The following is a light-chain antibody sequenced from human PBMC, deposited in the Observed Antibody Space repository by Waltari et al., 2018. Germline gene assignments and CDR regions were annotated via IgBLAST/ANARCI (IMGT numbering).Light chain of an antibody. CDR1: HAISDS. J-gene: IGKJ1*01. V-gene: IGKV1-NL1*01. Sequence: TCRASHAISDSLAWYQQKPGKAPKLLLYGASRLDSGVPFRFSGSGSWTDFTLTITSLQPEDFATYYCQHYYNIPRTFGQGTKVEVK. CDR3: QHYYNIPRT. CDR2: GAS.